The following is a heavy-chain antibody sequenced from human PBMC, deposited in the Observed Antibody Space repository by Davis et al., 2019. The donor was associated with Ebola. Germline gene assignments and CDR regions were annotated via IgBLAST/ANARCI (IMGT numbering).Heavy chain of an antibody. V-gene: IGHV1-18*04. CDR3: ARAQFPTTSDH. D-gene: IGHD1-1*01. CDR2: INPHNGNT. Sequence: ASVKVSCKASGYTFTNYGITWVRQAPGQGLEWIGWINPHNGNTNYAQNVQGRVIMTTDTATTTAYMEVGGLRSDDTAVYYCARAQFPTTSDHWGQGTLVTVSS. J-gene: IGHJ4*02. CDR1: GYTFTNYG.